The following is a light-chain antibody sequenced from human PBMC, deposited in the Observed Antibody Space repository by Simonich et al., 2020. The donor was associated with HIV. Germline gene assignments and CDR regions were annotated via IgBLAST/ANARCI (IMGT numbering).Light chain of an antibody. CDR3: SSDAGINNWV. J-gene: IGLJ3*02. CDR2: EVT. Sequence: QSALTQPASVSGSPGQSITISCTGTSSDIGGYNYVSWYQQHPGKAPQLMIYEVTKRPSGVPDRFSGSKSGNTASLTVSGLQAEDEADYYCSSDAGINNWVFGGGTKLTVL. V-gene: IGLV2-8*01. CDR1: SSDIGGYNY.